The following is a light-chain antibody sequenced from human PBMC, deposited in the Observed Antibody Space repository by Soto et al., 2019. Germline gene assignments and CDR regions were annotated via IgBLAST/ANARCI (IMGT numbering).Light chain of an antibody. CDR2: AAS. Sequence: DIQMTQSPSSLSASVGDRVTITCRASQSISSYLNWYQQKPGKAPKVLIYAASSLQSGVPSRFSGRGSGTDFTLTISSLQPEDFATYYCQQSYSIPWTFGQGTKVEIK. CDR1: QSISSY. V-gene: IGKV1-39*01. CDR3: QQSYSIPWT. J-gene: IGKJ1*01.